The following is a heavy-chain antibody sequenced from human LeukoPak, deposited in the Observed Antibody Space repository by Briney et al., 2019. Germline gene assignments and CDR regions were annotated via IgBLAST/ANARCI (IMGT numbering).Heavy chain of an antibody. J-gene: IGHJ4*02. V-gene: IGHV1-18*01. CDR2: ISAYNGDT. Sequence: GGSVKVSCKASGYTFTNYGISWVRQAPGQGLEWMGWISAYNGDTNYAQKLQGRVTMTTDTSTSTAYMELRSLRSDDTAIYYCAVRNTSSWSPFDFWGQGNLVTVSS. D-gene: IGHD6-13*01. CDR1: GYTFTNYG. CDR3: AVRNTSSWSPFDF.